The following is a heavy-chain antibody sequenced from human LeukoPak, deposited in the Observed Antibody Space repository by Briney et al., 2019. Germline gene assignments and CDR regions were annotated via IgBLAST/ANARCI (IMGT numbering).Heavy chain of an antibody. D-gene: IGHD3-22*01. CDR3: ARDGPDYYDSSGYCFDL. Sequence: SETLSLTCTVSGGSISRYYWSWIRQPPGKGLEWIGYINYSGSTTYNSSLKSRVTMSVDTSKNQFSLKLNSVTAADTAVYYCARDGPDYYDSSGYCFDLWGRGTLVTVSS. CDR1: GGSISRYY. CDR2: INYSGST. J-gene: IGHJ2*01. V-gene: IGHV4-59*01.